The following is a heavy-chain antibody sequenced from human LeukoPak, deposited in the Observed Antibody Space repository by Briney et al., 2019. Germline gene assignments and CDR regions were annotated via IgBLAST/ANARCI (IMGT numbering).Heavy chain of an antibody. V-gene: IGHV3-53*01. CDR3: ARGPVDGYSYGFLDY. Sequence: QPGGSLRLSCAGYGFTVSSNYMNWVRQAPGRGLEWVSVIYSGGNTYYADSVKGRFTISRDNSKHTLYLQMNSLRAEDTAVYYCARGPVDGYSYGFLDYWGQGTLVTVSS. CDR2: IYSGGNT. D-gene: IGHD5-18*01. CDR1: GFTVSSNY. J-gene: IGHJ4*02.